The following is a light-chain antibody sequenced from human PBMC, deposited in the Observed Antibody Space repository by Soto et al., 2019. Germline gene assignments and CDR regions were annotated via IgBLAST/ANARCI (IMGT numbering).Light chain of an antibody. Sequence: EIVLTQFPATLSLSPGDGATLSCRASQSVSSYLAWYQQKRGQAPRLLIYDSSNRATAIPARFSGSGSGTDFSLIISSLEPEDFAVYYCQQRSVWPLTFGGGTKVEIK. CDR2: DSS. CDR1: QSVSSY. V-gene: IGKV3-11*01. J-gene: IGKJ4*01. CDR3: QQRSVWPLT.